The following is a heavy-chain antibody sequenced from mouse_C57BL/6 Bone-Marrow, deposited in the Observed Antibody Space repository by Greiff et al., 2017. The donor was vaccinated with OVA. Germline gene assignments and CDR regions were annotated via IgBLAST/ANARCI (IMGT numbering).Heavy chain of an antibody. CDR3: ARGAYGNYGRSYYAMDY. D-gene: IGHD2-1*01. Sequence: QVQLKQPGAELVKPGASVKLSCKASGYTFTSYWMHWVKQRPGQGLEWIGMIHPNSGSTNYNEKFKSKATLTVDKSSSTASMQLSSLTSEDSAVYYCARGAYGNYGRSYYAMDYWGQGTSVTVSS. CDR1: GYTFTSYW. CDR2: IHPNSGST. J-gene: IGHJ4*01. V-gene: IGHV1-64*01.